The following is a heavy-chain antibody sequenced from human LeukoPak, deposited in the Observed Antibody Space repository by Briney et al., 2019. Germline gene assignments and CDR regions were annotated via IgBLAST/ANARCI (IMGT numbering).Heavy chain of an antibody. Sequence: ASVTVSCTASGGTFSSYAMSWVRQAPGQGLEWMGWISAYNGNTNYAQKLQGRVTMTTHTSTRTAYMELRSLRSDDTSVYYCARDTPDYDILTGYYNAPPDHYYYYGMDVWGQGTTVTVSS. V-gene: IGHV1-18*01. CDR3: ARDTPDYDILTGYYNAPPDHYYYYGMDV. J-gene: IGHJ6*02. D-gene: IGHD3-9*01. CDR1: GGTFSSYA. CDR2: ISAYNGNT.